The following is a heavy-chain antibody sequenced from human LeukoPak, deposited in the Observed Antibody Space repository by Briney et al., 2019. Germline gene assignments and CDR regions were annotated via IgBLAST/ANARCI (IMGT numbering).Heavy chain of an antibody. J-gene: IGHJ5*02. D-gene: IGHD3-10*01. Sequence: ASVKVSCKASGFTFTRYDINWVRQATGQGPEWMGWMNPNNGNTGYAQTFQGRVTMTRDTFTSTAYMELRSLTSEDTAVYYCVRDGEGLAISVNYWFDLWGQGTPVTVSS. V-gene: IGHV1-8*01. CDR3: VRDGEGLAISVNYWFDL. CDR1: GFTFTRYD. CDR2: MNPNNGNT.